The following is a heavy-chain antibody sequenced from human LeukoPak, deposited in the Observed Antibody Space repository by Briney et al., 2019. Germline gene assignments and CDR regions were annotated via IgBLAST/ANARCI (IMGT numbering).Heavy chain of an antibody. J-gene: IGHJ5*02. CDR1: GFTFDDYG. CDR2: IRYDGSNK. D-gene: IGHD6-13*01. Sequence: GGSLRLSCAASGFTFDDYGMSWVRQALGKGLEWVAFIRYDGSNKYYADSVKGRFTISRDNSKNTLYLQMNSLRAKDTAVYYCARQSPGGAAPGPPPYFDPWGQGTLVTVSS. CDR3: ARQSPGGAAPGPPPYFDP. V-gene: IGHV3-30*02.